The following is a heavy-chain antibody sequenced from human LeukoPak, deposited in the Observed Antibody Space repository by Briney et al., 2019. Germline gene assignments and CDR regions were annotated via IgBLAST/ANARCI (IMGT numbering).Heavy chain of an antibody. CDR3: ARGDGGSPFDY. J-gene: IGHJ4*02. V-gene: IGHV3-21*01. Sequence: PGGSLRLSCAASGFTFSSYSMNWVRQAPGKGLEWVSSISSSSSYIYYADSVKGRFIISRDNAKNSLYLQMNSLRAEDTAVYYCARGDGGSPFDYWGQGTLVTVSS. CDR2: ISSSSSYI. D-gene: IGHD2-15*01. CDR1: GFTFSSYS.